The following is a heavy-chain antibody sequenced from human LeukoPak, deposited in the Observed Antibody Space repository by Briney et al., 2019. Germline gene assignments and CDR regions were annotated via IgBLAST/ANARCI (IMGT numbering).Heavy chain of an antibody. CDR3: ARGHGWSVFDY. V-gene: IGHV4-34*01. CDR1: GGSFSGYY. CDR2: INHSGST. J-gene: IGHJ4*02. D-gene: IGHD2-8*01. Sequence: SETLSLTCAVYGGSFSGYYWSWIRQPPGKGLEWIGEINHSGSTNYNPSLKSRVTISVDTSKNQFSLKLSSVTAADTAMYYCARGHGWSVFDYWGQGTPVTVSS.